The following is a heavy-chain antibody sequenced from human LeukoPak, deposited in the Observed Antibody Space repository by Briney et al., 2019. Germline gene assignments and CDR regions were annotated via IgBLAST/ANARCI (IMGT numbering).Heavy chain of an antibody. J-gene: IGHJ3*02. CDR2: ISYDGSNK. V-gene: IGHV3-30*03. CDR3: ARHFFSSSTSFDAFDI. CDR1: GFTFSSYG. D-gene: IGHD2-2*01. Sequence: PGGSLRLSCAASGFTFSSYGMHWVRQAPGKGLEWVAVISYDGSNKYYADSVKGRFTISRDNSKNTLYLQMNSLRAEDTAVYYCARHFFSSSTSFDAFDIWGQETMVTVSS.